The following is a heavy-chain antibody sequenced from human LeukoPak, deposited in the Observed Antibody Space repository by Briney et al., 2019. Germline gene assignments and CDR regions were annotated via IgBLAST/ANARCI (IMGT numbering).Heavy chain of an antibody. CDR1: GGSVSSGAYY. J-gene: IGHJ6*03. CDR3: ARDHPGSSWTQANLWEYYYYMDV. CDR2: ISYNGST. D-gene: IGHD6-13*01. V-gene: IGHV4-31*03. Sequence: SQTLSLTCTVSGGSVSSGAYYWSWIRRHPGTGLEWIGYISYNGSTVYSPSVKSRVTISLDTSQNQFSLKLRSVTAADTAVYFCARDHPGSSWTQANLWEYYYYMDVWGKGTTVTVSS.